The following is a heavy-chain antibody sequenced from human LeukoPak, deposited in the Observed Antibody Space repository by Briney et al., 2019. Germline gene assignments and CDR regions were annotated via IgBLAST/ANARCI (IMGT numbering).Heavy chain of an antibody. Sequence: GGSLRLSCAASGFTFSSYGMHWVRQAPGKGLEWVAVISYEGSNKYYADSVKGRFTISRDNSKNTLYLQMNSLRAEDTAVYYCAKDIRGDYGLLFDYWGQGTLVTVSS. CDR3: AKDIRGDYGLLFDY. CDR2: ISYEGSNK. CDR1: GFTFSSYG. D-gene: IGHD4-17*01. J-gene: IGHJ4*02. V-gene: IGHV3-30*18.